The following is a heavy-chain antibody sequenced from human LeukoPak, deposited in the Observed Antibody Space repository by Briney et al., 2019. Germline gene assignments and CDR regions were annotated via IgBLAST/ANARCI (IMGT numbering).Heavy chain of an antibody. CDR2: VHFTGST. CDR1: GVSISNNYYY. CDR3: ATLGLLRGAGFNLATHFDF. J-gene: IGHJ4*02. Sequence: PPETLSLTCTVSGVSISNNYYYWAWIRQPPGEGLEMIGYVHFTGSTFYNSSLKSRVTISADTSQNQFTLSLTSVTAADTAVYYCATLGLLRGAGFNLATHFDFWGQGTLVTVSS. D-gene: IGHD1-26*01. V-gene: IGHV4-39*01.